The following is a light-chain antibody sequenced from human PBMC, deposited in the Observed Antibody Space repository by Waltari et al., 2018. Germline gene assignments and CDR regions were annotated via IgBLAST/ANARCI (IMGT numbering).Light chain of an antibody. V-gene: IGKV4-1*01. J-gene: IGKJ2*01. Sequence: DIVMTQSPDSLAVSLGERATINCKSSQSLSYSSNNTNYLAWNQQRPGQPPKLLIYWTPTRESGVPDRFSGSGSGTDFTLTISSLQAEDVAVYYCQQYYSTPYTFGQGTKLEIK. CDR1: QSLSYSSNNTNY. CDR2: WTP. CDR3: QQYYSTPYT.